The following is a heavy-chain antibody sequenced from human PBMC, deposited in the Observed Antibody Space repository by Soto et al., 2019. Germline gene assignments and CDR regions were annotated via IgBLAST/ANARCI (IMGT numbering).Heavy chain of an antibody. CDR3: ARGYYGSGSYYGRGFFDY. J-gene: IGHJ4*02. D-gene: IGHD3-10*01. V-gene: IGHV1-3*01. Sequence: ASVKVSCKASGYTFTSYAVHWVRQAPGQRLEWMGWINAGNGNTKYSQKFQGRVTITRDTSASTAYMELSSLRSEDTAVYYCARGYYGSGSYYGRGFFDYWGQGTLVTVSS. CDR1: GYTFTSYA. CDR2: INAGNGNT.